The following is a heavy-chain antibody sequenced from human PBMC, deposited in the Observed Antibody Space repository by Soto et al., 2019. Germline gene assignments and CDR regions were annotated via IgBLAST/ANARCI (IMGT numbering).Heavy chain of an antibody. V-gene: IGHV1-58*02. CDR1: GFTFTSSA. D-gene: IGHD4-17*01. CDR2: IVVGSGNT. Sequence: GASVKVSCKASGFTFTSSAMQWVRQARGQRLEWIGWIVVGSGNTNYAQKFQERVTITRDMSTSTAYMELSSLRSEDTAVYYCAAVMTTGLFGYMDVWGKGTTVTVSS. CDR3: AAVMTTGLFGYMDV. J-gene: IGHJ6*03.